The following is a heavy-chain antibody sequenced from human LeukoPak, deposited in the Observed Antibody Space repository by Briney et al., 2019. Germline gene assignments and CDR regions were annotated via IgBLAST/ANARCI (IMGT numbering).Heavy chain of an antibody. CDR2: INSDGRII. J-gene: IGHJ4*02. CDR3: AKDLLAFGGVIAIDY. D-gene: IGHD3-16*02. Sequence: GGSLRLSCAASGFTFSNYWMHWVRQVPGKGLVWVSHINSDGRIINYADSVKGRFTISRDNSKNTLYLQMNSLRAEDTAVYYCAKDLLAFGGVIAIDYWGQGTLVTVSS. V-gene: IGHV3-74*01. CDR1: GFTFSNYW.